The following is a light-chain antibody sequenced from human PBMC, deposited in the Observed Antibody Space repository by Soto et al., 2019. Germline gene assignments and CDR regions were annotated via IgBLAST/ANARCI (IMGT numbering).Light chain of an antibody. CDR3: QQYDRFPYT. CDR2: KAS. CDR1: QSISNW. J-gene: IGKJ2*01. Sequence: DIQMTQSPSTLSASVGDTVTITCRASQSISNWLAWYQQKPGQAPKLLIHKASTLESGVPSRFSGCGSGTEFTLTISSLQPDDFATFYCQQYDRFPYTFGQGTKLEFK. V-gene: IGKV1-5*03.